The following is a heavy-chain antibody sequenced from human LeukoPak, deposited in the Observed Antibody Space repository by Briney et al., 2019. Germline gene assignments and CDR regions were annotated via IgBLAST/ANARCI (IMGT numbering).Heavy chain of an antibody. V-gene: IGHV3-23*01. CDR3: ASRDSCSGGMCYGLAY. Sequence: TGGSLRLSCAASGFTFSSYALTWVRQAPGRGLEPVSFISAGGSTTYYAESVKGRFTISRDSSKDTLYLQMNSLRAEDTAVYYCASRDSCSGGMCYGLAYWGQGTLVTVSS. D-gene: IGHD2-15*01. J-gene: IGHJ4*02. CDR1: GFTFSSYA. CDR2: ISAGGSTT.